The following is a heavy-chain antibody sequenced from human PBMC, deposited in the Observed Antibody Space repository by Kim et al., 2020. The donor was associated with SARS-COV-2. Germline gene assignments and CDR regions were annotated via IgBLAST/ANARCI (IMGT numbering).Heavy chain of an antibody. CDR3: ARQNRYYDSSGPYYYGMDV. CDR1: GYSFTSYW. V-gene: IGHV5-51*01. D-gene: IGHD3-22*01. Sequence: GESLKISCKGSGYSFTSYWIGWVRQMPGKGLEWMGIIYPGDSDTRYSPSFQGQVTISADKSISTAYLQWSSLKASDTAMYYCARQNRYYDSSGPYYYGMDVWGQGTTVTVSS. J-gene: IGHJ6*02. CDR2: IYPGDSDT.